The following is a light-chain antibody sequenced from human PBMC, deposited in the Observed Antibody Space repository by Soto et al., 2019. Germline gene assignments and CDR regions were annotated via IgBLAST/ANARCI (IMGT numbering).Light chain of an antibody. CDR1: QSVLYNSTNKNY. CDR2: WAS. J-gene: IGKJ2*01. V-gene: IGKV4-1*01. Sequence: DIVMTQSPDSLAVSLGERATINCKSSQSVLYNSTNKNYLAWYQQKPGQPPKLLIYWASTREAVGPDRFSGSGSVTDFTLTISSLQAEDVAVYECQQYYSTPSTFGQGTKLEIK. CDR3: QQYYSTPST.